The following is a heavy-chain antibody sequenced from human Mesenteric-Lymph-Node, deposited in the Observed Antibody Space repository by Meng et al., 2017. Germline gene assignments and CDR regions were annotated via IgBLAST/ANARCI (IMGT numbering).Heavy chain of an antibody. Sequence: LRQYGPGLLNPSQTLSLTCAISGDSVSSNSAAWNWIRQSSSRGLEWLGRTYYRSKYYNDYALSVKSRITINPDTSKNQFSLQLNSVTPEDTAIYYCARDWGDVRGGFDFWGQGTLVTVSS. J-gene: IGHJ4*02. V-gene: IGHV6-1*01. D-gene: IGHD3-10*02. CDR1: GDSVSSNSAA. CDR2: TYYRSKYYN. CDR3: ARDWGDVRGGFDF.